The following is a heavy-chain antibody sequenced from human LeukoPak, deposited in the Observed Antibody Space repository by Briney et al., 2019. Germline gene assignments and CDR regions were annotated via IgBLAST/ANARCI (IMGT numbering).Heavy chain of an antibody. CDR1: GYIFTSYS. J-gene: IGHJ4*02. CDR3: ARYRYSYEFDF. CDR2: IDGGSGNT. V-gene: IGHV1-3*01. Sequence: GASVKVSCKASGYIFTSYSIHWVRQAPGQRLEWMGWIDGGSGNTKYSQKFQGRVTIARDTSANIVYMELSSLRSEDTAVYYCARYRYSYEFDFWGQGTLVTVSS. D-gene: IGHD5-18*01.